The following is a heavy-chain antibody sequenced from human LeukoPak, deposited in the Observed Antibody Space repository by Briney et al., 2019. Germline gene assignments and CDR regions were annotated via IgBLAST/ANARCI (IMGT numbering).Heavy chain of an antibody. CDR2: IYYSGST. CDR3: ARVFYVGYMDV. V-gene: IGHV4-39*07. CDR1: GGSISSSSYY. D-gene: IGHD5/OR15-5a*01. J-gene: IGHJ6*03. Sequence: SETLSLTCTVSGGSISSSSYYWGWIRQPPGKGLEWIGSIYYSGSTYYNPSLKSRVTISVDTSKNQFSLKLSSVTAADTAVYYCARVFYVGYMDVWGKGTTVTVSS.